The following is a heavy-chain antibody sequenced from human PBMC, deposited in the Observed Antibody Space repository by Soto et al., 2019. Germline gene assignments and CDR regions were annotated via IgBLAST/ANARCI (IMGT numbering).Heavy chain of an antibody. CDR1: GGSVNAYY. J-gene: IGHJ6*02. V-gene: IGHV4-59*02. CDR2: IFSSGST. D-gene: IGHD3-10*01. Sequence: SETLSLTCSVSGGSVNAYYWSWIRQSPGKGLEWIGYIFSSGSTNYNPSLKSRVTLSADVSKNQFSLKLTSVTAADTAVYYCARDNFYGSYGMDVWGQGTTVTVSS. CDR3: ARDNFYGSYGMDV.